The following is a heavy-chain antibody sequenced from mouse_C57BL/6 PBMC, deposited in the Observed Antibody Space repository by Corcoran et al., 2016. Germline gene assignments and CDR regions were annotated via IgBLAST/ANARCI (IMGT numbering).Heavy chain of an antibody. CDR1: GYTFTDYY. D-gene: IGHD1-1*01. CDR3: ALMTTVVATDYAMDY. J-gene: IGHJ4*01. V-gene: IGHV1-26*01. CDR2: INPNNGGT. Sequence: EVQLQQSGPELVKPGASVKISCKASGYTFTDYYMNWVKQSHGKSLEWIGDINPNNGGTSYNQKFKGKATLTVDKSSSTAYMELRSLTSEDSAVYYCALMTTVVATDYAMDYWGQGTSVTVSS.